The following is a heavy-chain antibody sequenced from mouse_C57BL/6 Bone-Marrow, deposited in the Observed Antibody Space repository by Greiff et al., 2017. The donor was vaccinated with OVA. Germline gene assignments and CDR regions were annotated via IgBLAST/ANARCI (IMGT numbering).Heavy chain of an antibody. V-gene: IGHV1-19*01. CDR1: GYTFTDYY. D-gene: IGHD1-1*01. J-gene: IGHJ1*03. CDR2: IYPGNGGT. CDR3: CITTVVRDFDV. Sequence: VQLQQSGAALVKPGASVKLSCKASGYTFTDYYINWVKQGPGQGLEWIAVIYPGNGGTSYNEKFKGKATLTVDKSSSTAYMELNSLTSEDSAVYYCCITTVVRDFDVWGTGTTVTVSS.